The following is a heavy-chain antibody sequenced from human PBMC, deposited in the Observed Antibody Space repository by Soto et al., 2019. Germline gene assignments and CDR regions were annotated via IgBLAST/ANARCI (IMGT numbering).Heavy chain of an antibody. CDR2: IYWDDDK. D-gene: IGHD6-19*01. CDR1: GFSLSTSGVS. CDR3: AHRPNGGWLDY. J-gene: IGHJ4*02. Sequence: QITLKESGPTLVIRTETLTLTCTFSGFSLSTSGVSVGWIRQPPGKALEWLALIYWDDDKRYSPSLKSRLTITKDTSKNQVVLTMTNMDPVDTATYYCAHRPNGGWLDYWGQGTLVTVSS. V-gene: IGHV2-5*02.